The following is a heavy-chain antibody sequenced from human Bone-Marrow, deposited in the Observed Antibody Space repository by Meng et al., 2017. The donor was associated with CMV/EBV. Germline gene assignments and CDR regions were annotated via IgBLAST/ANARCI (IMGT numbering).Heavy chain of an antibody. D-gene: IGHD6-13*01. V-gene: IGHV4-34*01. J-gene: IGHJ5*02. CDR3: ARDWWLAAAGTAWFDP. CDR2: INHSGST. CDR1: GGSFSGYY. Sequence: SETLSLTCTVSGGSFSGYYWSWIRQPPGKGLEWIGEINHSGSTNYNPSLKSRVTIPVDTSKNQFSLKLSSVTAADTAVYYCARDWWLAAAGTAWFDPWGQGTLVTVSS.